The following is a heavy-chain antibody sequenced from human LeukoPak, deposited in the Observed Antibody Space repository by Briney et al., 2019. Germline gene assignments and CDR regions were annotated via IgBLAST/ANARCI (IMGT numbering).Heavy chain of an antibody. CDR3: ARGRDVVVVPATGPINWFDP. D-gene: IGHD2-15*01. J-gene: IGHJ5*02. CDR1: GGSFSGYY. CDR2: INHSGST. Sequence: SETLSLTCAVYGGSFSGYYWSWIRQPPGKGLEWIGEINHSGSTNYNPSLKSRVTISVDTSKNQFSLNLSSVTAADTAVYYCARGRDVVVVPATGPINWFDPWGQGTLVTVSS. V-gene: IGHV4-34*01.